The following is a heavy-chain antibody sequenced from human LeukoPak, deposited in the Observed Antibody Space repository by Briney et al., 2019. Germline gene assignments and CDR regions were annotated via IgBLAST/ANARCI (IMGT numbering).Heavy chain of an antibody. CDR2: INPVSGAT. CDR1: GGSIRRFA. Sequence: ASVKVSCKASGGSIRRFAINWVRQGPGEGLEWMGTINPVSGATNYTHKFHGRVTMTADESTTTAYMELRRLTTEDTAVYCCARGDDFLAAYNYMDVWGQGSSVIVSS. CDR3: ARGDDFLAAYNYMDV. D-gene: IGHD3-9*01. V-gene: IGHV1-69*13. J-gene: IGHJ6*03.